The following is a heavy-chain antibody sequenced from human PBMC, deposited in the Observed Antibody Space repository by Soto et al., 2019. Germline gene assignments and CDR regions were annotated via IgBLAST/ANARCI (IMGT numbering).Heavy chain of an antibody. CDR2: INSDGRST. Sequence: GGSLRLSCAASGFTFSSYWMHWVRQAPGKGLVWVARINSDGRSTSYADSVKGRFTISRDSSKNTVYLEMTSLRAEDTAVYYCAKGGRQWLVTSDFNYWGQGALVTVSS. J-gene: IGHJ4*02. CDR1: GFTFSSYW. D-gene: IGHD6-19*01. V-gene: IGHV3-74*01. CDR3: AKGGRQWLVTSDFNY.